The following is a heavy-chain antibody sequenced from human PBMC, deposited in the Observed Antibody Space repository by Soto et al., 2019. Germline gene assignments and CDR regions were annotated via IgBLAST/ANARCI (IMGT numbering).Heavy chain of an antibody. CDR1: GFTFSSYS. V-gene: IGHV3-48*01. CDR3: AREPNFWSDYPDY. D-gene: IGHD3-3*01. J-gene: IGHJ4*02. Sequence: ELQLVESGGGLVQPGGSLRLSCAASGFTFSSYSMNWVRQAAGKGLEWVSYISSGSSTIYYADSVKGRFTISRDNAKNSLYLQMNSLRAEDTAVYYCAREPNFWSDYPDYWGQGTLVTVSS. CDR2: ISSGSSTI.